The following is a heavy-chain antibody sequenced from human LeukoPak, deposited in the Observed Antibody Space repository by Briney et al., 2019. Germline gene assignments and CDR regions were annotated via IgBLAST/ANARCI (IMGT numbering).Heavy chain of an antibody. D-gene: IGHD3-16*01. J-gene: IGHJ6*03. CDR3: AKQGAVRQDYYMDV. CDR2: IISIFGAT. Sequence: SVNVSCKASGGSFSNYAITWVRQAPGQGLEWMGRIISIFGATTYAQKFQGRVTITADMGSSKAYLEVTGLTSEDTALYFCAKQGAVRQDYYMDVWGNGTTVIVSS. V-gene: IGHV1-69*06. CDR1: GGSFSNYA.